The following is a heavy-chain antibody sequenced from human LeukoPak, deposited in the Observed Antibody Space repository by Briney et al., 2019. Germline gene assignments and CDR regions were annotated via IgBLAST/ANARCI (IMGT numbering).Heavy chain of an antibody. Sequence: SETLSLTCTVSGGSISSGSYYWSWIRQPAGKGLEWIGRIYTSGSTNYNPSLKSRVTISVDTSKNQFSLKLSSVTAADTAVYYCAKERDGSGTQRGLDYWGQGTLVTVSS. D-gene: IGHD3-10*01. V-gene: IGHV4-61*02. CDR3: AKERDGSGTQRGLDY. CDR2: IYTSGST. J-gene: IGHJ4*02. CDR1: GGSISSGSYY.